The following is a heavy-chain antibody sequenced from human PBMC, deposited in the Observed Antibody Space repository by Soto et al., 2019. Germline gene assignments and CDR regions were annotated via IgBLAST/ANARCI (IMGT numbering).Heavy chain of an antibody. CDR3: AKDAVYNDGLWLMDH. CDR1: GLPHSSFA. Sequence: GGSLRLSCTASGLPHSSFAMMWVRQAPGEGLECVSGIYGSGRGIEYADSVKGRFTISRDNSKNTVYLQMTDLRADDTAVYYCAKDAVYNDGLWLMDHWGQGTQVTVSS. D-gene: IGHD2-21*01. J-gene: IGHJ4*02. CDR2: IYGSGRGI. V-gene: IGHV3-23*05.